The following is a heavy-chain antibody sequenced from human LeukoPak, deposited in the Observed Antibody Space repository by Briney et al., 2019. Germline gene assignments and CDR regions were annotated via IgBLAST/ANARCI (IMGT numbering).Heavy chain of an antibody. J-gene: IGHJ4*02. V-gene: IGHV1-2*04. CDR3: ARDGTGVHNLVQY. D-gene: IGHD5/OR15-5a*01. Sequence: GASVKVSCKASGYTFTGYFIHWVRQAPGQGLEWMGWINPNSGATNYAQNFQGWVTMTRDTSISIAYMELSSLKSDDTAVYYCARDGTGVHNLVQYWGQGTLVTVSS. CDR2: INPNSGAT. CDR1: GYTFTGYF.